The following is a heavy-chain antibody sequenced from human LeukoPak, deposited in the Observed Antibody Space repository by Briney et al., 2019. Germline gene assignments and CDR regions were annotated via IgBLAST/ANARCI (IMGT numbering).Heavy chain of an antibody. J-gene: IGHJ6*03. CDR2: INSDGSST. CDR3: AREPSDLYYYYYYMDV. Sequence: GESLRLSCAAAGFTFSSYWMHWVRHAPGKGLVWVSRINSDGSSTSHADSVKGRFTISRDNAKNTLYLQMNSLRAEDTAVYYCAREPSDLYYYYYYMDVWGKGTTVTVSS. CDR1: GFTFSSYW. V-gene: IGHV3-74*01.